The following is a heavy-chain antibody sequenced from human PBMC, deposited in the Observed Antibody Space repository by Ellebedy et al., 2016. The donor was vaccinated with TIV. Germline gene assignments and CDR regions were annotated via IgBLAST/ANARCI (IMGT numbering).Heavy chain of an antibody. J-gene: IGHJ3*02. CDR1: SGSISSGGYY. CDR3: ARGWSYDAFDI. CDR2: SHYSGSA. Sequence: LRLSCSVSSGSISSGGYYWSWIRQHPGKGLEWIGYSHYSGSAYYNPSLKSLVTISVDTSKNQFSLKLNSVTAADTAVYYCARGWSYDAFDIWGQGTMVTVSS. V-gene: IGHV4-31*01. D-gene: IGHD3-10*01.